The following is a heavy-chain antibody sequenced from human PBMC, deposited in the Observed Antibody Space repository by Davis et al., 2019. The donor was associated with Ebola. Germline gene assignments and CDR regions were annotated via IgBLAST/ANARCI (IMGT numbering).Heavy chain of an antibody. V-gene: IGHV1-69*04. J-gene: IGHJ4*02. CDR2: IIPILGIA. CDR3: ARDGDGEVTAIMAY. CDR1: GGTFGSYI. Sequence: SVKVSCKASGGTFGSYIISWVRQAPGQGLEWMGRIIPILGIANYAQKFQGRVTITADKSTSTAYMELSSLRSEDTAVYYCARDGDGEVTAIMAYWGQGTLVTVSS. D-gene: IGHD2-21*02.